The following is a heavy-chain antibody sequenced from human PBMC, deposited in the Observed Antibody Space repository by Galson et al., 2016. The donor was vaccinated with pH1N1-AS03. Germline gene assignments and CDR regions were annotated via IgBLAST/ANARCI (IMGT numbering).Heavy chain of an antibody. CDR3: ARSDYGDYVDY. D-gene: IGHD4-17*01. CDR1: GYTFTSYA. CDR2: INAGNGDT. V-gene: IGHV1-3*01. Sequence: SVKVSCKASGYTFTSYAMHWVRQAPGQGLEWMGWINAGNGDTKYSQKFQGRVTITRGTSASMAYMGLSSLRSEDTAVYHCARSDYGDYVDYWGQGTLVTVSS. J-gene: IGHJ4*02.